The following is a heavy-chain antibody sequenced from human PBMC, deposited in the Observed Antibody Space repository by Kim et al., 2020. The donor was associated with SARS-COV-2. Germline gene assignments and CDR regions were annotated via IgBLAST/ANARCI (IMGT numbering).Heavy chain of an antibody. CDR1: GGSISSYY. CDR3: ASDYGDYWRLTY. D-gene: IGHD4-17*01. CDR2: IYYSGST. J-gene: IGHJ4*02. V-gene: IGHV4-59*08. Sequence: SETLSLTCTVSGGSISSYYWSWIRQPTGKGLEWIGYIYYSGSTNYNPSLKSRVTISVDTSKNQFSLKLSSVTAADTAVYYCASDYGDYWRLTYWGQGTLVTVSS.